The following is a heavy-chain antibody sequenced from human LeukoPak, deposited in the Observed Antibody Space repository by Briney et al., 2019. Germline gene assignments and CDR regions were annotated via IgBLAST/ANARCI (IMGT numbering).Heavy chain of an antibody. V-gene: IGHV1-18*01. CDR3: ARDGRAVAGYYYYYYGMDV. D-gene: IGHD6-19*01. J-gene: IGHJ6*02. CDR1: GYTFTSYG. CDR2: ISAYNGNT. Sequence: ASVKVSCKASGYTFTSYGISWVRQAPGQGLGWMGWISAYNGNTNYAQKLQGRVTMTTDTSTSTAYMELRSLRSDDTAVYYCARDGRAVAGYYYYYYGMDVWGQGTTVTVSS.